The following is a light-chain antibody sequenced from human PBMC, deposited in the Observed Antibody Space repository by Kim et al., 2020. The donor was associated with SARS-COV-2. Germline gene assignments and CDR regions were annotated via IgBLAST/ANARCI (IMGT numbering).Light chain of an antibody. CDR2: GKN. V-gene: IGLV3-19*01. CDR3: NSRDSSGNHWV. Sequence: SSELTQDPAVSVALGQTVRITCQGDSLRSYYASWYQQKPGQAPVLVIYGKNNRPSGIPDRFSGYSSGNTASLTITGAQAEDEADYYCNSRDSSGNHWVFGGGTQLTVL. J-gene: IGLJ3*02. CDR1: SLRSYY.